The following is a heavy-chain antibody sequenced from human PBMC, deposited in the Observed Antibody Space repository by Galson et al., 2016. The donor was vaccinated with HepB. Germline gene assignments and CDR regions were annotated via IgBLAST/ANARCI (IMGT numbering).Heavy chain of an antibody. Sequence: SLRLSCVASGFTFDDYAMHWVRQAPGKGLEWVSGISWNSGSIGYADSVKGRFTISRDNAKNSLYLQMNSLRAEDTALYYCAKDPTLGYCSSTSCYFGYFQHWGQGTLVTVSS. CDR3: AKDPTLGYCSSTSCYFGYFQH. D-gene: IGHD2-2*01. CDR2: ISWNSGSI. J-gene: IGHJ1*01. V-gene: IGHV3-9*01. CDR1: GFTFDDYA.